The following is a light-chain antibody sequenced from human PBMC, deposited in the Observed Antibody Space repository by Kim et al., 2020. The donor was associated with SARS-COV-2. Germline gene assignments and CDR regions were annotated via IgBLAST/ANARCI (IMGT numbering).Light chain of an antibody. V-gene: IGKV1-5*01. CDR2: DAF. CDR3: QEYKSNSWT. J-gene: IGKJ1*01. Sequence: DIQMTQSPSTLSASVGDRVTITCRASQSISIWLAWYQQKPGKAPNLLIYDAFNLESGVPSRFSGSGSGTEFTLTISSLQPDDFATYYCQEYKSNSWTFGQGTKVDIK. CDR1: QSISIW.